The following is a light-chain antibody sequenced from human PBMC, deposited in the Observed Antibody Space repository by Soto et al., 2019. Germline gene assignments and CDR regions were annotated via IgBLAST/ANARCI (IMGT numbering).Light chain of an antibody. CDR2: GAS. CDR1: QSVSSSY. Sequence: EIVLTQSRGTLSLSRGERATLSCRASQSVSSSYLAWYQQKPGQAPRLLIYGASSRATGIPDRFSGSGSGTDFTLTISRLEPEDFAVYYCQQYGSSPWTFGQGTKV. V-gene: IGKV3-20*01. J-gene: IGKJ1*01. CDR3: QQYGSSPWT.